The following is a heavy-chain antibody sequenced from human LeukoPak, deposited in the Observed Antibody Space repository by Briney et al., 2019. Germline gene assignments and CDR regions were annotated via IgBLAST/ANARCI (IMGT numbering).Heavy chain of an antibody. CDR2: IYHSGST. V-gene: IGHV4-38-2*02. CDR1: GYSISSGYY. J-gene: IGHJ4*02. D-gene: IGHD5-18*01. Sequence: KPSETLSLTCTVSGYSISSGYYWGWIRQPPGKGLEWIGSIYHSGSTYYNPSLKSRVTTSVDTSKNQSSLKLSSVTAADTAVYYCARVKYSYGVIDYWGQGTLVTVSS. CDR3: ARVKYSYGVIDY.